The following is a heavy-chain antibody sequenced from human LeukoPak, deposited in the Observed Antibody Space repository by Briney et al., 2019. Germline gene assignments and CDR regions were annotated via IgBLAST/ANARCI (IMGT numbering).Heavy chain of an antibody. D-gene: IGHD4/OR15-4a*01. CDR2: VNSDGFST. J-gene: IGHJ5*02. CDR1: GFTFSRYW. V-gene: IGHV3-74*03. CDR3: TRDYGA. Sequence: GGSLRLSCAAYGFTFSRYWMHWVRQAPGKGLVWVARVNSDGFSTTYADSVKGRFTISRDNTKNTLYLQMKRLRVEDTAVYYCTRDYGAWGRGTLVTVSS.